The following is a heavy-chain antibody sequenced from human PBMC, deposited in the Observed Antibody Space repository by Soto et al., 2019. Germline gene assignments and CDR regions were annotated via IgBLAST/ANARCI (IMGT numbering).Heavy chain of an antibody. Sequence: ASVKVSCKSSGYSFTSFGLSWVRQAPGQGLEWMGWISPYNYKTNFAQKFQGRVTLTTDTSTSTASMELTSMRSDDTAVYYCARDDIRRTEYFDFWGQGTLFTISS. CDR2: ISPYNYKT. CDR3: ARDDIRRTEYFDF. V-gene: IGHV1-18*01. D-gene: IGHD5-12*01. CDR1: GYSFTSFG. J-gene: IGHJ4*02.